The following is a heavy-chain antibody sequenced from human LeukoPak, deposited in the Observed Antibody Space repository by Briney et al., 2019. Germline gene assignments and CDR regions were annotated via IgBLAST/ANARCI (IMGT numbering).Heavy chain of an antibody. CDR2: IYSGGST. CDR3: ARSSGWYNWFDP. CDR1: GFTVSSNY. V-gene: IGHV3-53*01. Sequence: PGGSLRLSCAVSGFTVSSNYMSWVRQAPGKGLEWVSVIYSGGSTYYADSVKGRFTISRDNSKNTLYLQMNSLRAEDTAVYYCARSSGWYNWFDPWGQGTLVTVSS. J-gene: IGHJ5*02. D-gene: IGHD6-19*01.